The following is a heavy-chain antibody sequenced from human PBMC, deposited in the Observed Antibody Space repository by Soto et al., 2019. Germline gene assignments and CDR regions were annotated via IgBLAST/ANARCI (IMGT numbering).Heavy chain of an antibody. Sequence: SETLSLTCTVSGGSISSYYWSWIRQPPGKGLEWIGYIYYSGSTNYNPSLKSRVTISVDTSKNQFSLKLSSVTAADTAVYYCARRQGSGWYKNTYYYYYMDVWGKGTTVTVSS. CDR3: ARRQGSGWYKNTYYYYYMDV. V-gene: IGHV4-59*08. J-gene: IGHJ6*03. D-gene: IGHD6-19*01. CDR2: IYYSGST. CDR1: GGSISSYY.